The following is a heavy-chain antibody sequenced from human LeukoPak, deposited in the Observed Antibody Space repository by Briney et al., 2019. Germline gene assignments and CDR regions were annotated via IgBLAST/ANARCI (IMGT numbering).Heavy chain of an antibody. Sequence: GGSLRLSCAASGFTLSNYWMSWVRQAPGKGLEWVSIIYSTGNTYYTDSVKGRFTISRDNSKNTLYLQMNSLRAEDTAVYYCARDASWNDGRGLDNWGQGTLVTVSS. J-gene: IGHJ4*02. CDR1: GFTLSNYW. CDR2: IYSTGNT. D-gene: IGHD1-1*01. V-gene: IGHV3-53*01. CDR3: ARDASWNDGRGLDN.